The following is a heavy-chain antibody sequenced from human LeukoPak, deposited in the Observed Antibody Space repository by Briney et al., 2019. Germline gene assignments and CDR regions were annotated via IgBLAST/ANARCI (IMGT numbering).Heavy chain of an antibody. CDR2: IYPGDSDT. D-gene: IGHD5-12*01. V-gene: IGHV5-51*01. J-gene: IGHJ4*02. CDR3: ARRSIVATNYFDY. CDR1: GYSFTSHW. Sequence: GESLKISCKGSGYSFTSHWIGWGRQMPGKGLEWMGIIYPGDSDTRYSPSFQGQVTTSADKSISTAYLRWSSLKASDTAMYYCARRSIVATNYFDYWGQGTLVTVSS.